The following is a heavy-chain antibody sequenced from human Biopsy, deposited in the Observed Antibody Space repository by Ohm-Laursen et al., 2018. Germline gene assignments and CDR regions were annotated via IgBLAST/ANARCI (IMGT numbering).Heavy chain of an antibody. CDR2: INWNSGSI. J-gene: IGHJ6*02. D-gene: IGHD5-18*01. CDR3: AKGIQTYCQYAMDV. Sequence: SLRLSCTASGFTVSSNYMAWVRQAPGKGLEWVSGINWNSGSIGCADSVKGRFTISRDNAKNSLYLQMNSLRAEDTALYYCAKGIQTYCQYAMDVWGQGTTVTVSS. V-gene: IGHV3-9*01. CDR1: GFTVSSNY.